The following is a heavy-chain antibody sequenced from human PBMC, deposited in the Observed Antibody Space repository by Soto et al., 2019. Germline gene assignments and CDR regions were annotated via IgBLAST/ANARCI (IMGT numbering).Heavy chain of an antibody. CDR3: ARLKIGRSYYDFWSGYYGMDV. Sequence: SGESLKNSCKCPGCSFTSYWIGWVRQMPGKGLEWMGIIYPGDSDTRYSPSFQGQVTISADKSISTAYLQWSSLKASDTAMYYCARLKIGRSYYDFWSGYYGMDVWGQGTTVTVSS. V-gene: IGHV5-51*01. J-gene: IGHJ6*02. CDR1: GCSFTSYW. D-gene: IGHD3-3*01. CDR2: IYPGDSDT.